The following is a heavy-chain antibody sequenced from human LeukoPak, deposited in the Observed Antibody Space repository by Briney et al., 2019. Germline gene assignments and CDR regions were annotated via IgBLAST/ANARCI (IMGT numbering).Heavy chain of an antibody. J-gene: IGHJ4*02. CDR3: ARNKYLSVTPAAGVPDY. D-gene: IGHD2-2*01. V-gene: IGHV3-7*01. CDR1: GFTFSSYW. CDR2: IRQDGSEK. Sequence: PGGSLRLSCAAAGFTFSSYWMSWVRQAPGKGLEWMANIRQDGSEKFYVDSVKGRFSISRDNTKNSLYLQMNSLRAEDTAVYYCARNKYLSVTPAAGVPDYWGQGTLVTVSS.